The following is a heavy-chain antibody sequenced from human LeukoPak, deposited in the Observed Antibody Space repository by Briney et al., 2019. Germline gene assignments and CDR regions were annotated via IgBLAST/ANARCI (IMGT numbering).Heavy chain of an antibody. CDR3: ARALNYYDSSGSVGY. D-gene: IGHD3-22*01. CDR2: INPNSGGT. Sequence: ASVKVSCKASGYTFTGYYMHWVRRAPGQGLEWMGRINPNSGGTNYAQKFQGRVTMTRDTSISTAYMELSRLRSDDTAVYYCARALNYYDSSGSVGYWGQGTLVTVSS. CDR1: GYTFTGYY. J-gene: IGHJ4*02. V-gene: IGHV1-2*06.